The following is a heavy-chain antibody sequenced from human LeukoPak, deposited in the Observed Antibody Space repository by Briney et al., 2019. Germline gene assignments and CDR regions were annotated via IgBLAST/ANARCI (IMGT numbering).Heavy chain of an antibody. Sequence: GGSLRLSCAASGFTFRNYAMSWVRQAPGKGLEWVSVISGSGSSTYYADSVKGRFTISRDNSKNTVYLQMKSLRAEDTAVYFCAKDRAGLLWFGELFPNYYYYGMDVWGQGTTVTVSS. CDR2: ISGSGSST. J-gene: IGHJ6*02. CDR3: AKDRAGLLWFGELFPNYYYYGMDV. CDR1: GFTFRNYA. D-gene: IGHD3-10*01. V-gene: IGHV3-23*01.